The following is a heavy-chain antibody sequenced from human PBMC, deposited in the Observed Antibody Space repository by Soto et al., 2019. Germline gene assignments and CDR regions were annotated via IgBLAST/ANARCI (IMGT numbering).Heavy chain of an antibody. CDR3: ARDKSTAPQHLNWFDP. Sequence: PGVSLRLSCAASGFNFSSYSVNWVRQAPGKGLEWVSSISSSSSSIYYADSVKCRFTIFRDKAKNSLYLHMNSLRTEDTAVYYCARDKSTAPQHLNWFDPWGQGTVVTVSS. CDR2: ISSSSSSI. J-gene: IGHJ5*02. CDR1: GFNFSSYS. V-gene: IGHV3-21*01.